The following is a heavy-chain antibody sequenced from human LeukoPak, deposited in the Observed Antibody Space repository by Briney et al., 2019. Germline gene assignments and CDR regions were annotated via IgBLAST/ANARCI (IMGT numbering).Heavy chain of an antibody. J-gene: IGHJ4*02. CDR3: AREHTPYGSGCTAAY. V-gene: IGHV3-48*01. CDR1: GFAFSSYG. D-gene: IGHD6-19*01. CDR2: VSPSSSSI. Sequence: PGGSLRLSCAASGFAFSSYGMNWVRQAPGTGLEWVSYVSPSSSSIYYADSVKGRFTISRDNAKNSLYLQMNSLRAEDTAVCYCAREHTPYGSGCTAAYWGQGTLVTVSS.